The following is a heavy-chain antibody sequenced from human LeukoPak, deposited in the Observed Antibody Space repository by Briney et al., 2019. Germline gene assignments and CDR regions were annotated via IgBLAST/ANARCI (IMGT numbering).Heavy chain of an antibody. D-gene: IGHD3-22*01. CDR1: GGTFSSYA. CDR2: IIPIFGTA. J-gene: IGHJ6*03. CDR3: ARSEYYDSSGYSLNYYYYMDV. V-gene: IGHV1-69*13. Sequence: ASVKVSCKASGGTFSSYAISWVRQAPGQGLEWMGGIIPIFGTANYAQKFQGRVTITADESTSTAYMELSSLRSENTAVYYCARSEYYDSSGYSLNYYYYMDVWGKGTTVTISS.